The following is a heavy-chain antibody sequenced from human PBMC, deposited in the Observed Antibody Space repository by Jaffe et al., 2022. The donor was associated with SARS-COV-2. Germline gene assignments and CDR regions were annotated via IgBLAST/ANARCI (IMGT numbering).Heavy chain of an antibody. CDR2: ISYDGSNK. V-gene: IGHV3-30-3*01. D-gene: IGHD3-16*01. CDR3: ARDGRPLDYVWGSYTLYGMDV. J-gene: IGHJ6*02. CDR1: GFTFSSYA. Sequence: QVQLVESGGGVVQPGRSLRLSCAASGFTFSSYAMHWVRQAPGKGLEWVAVISYDGSNKYYADSVKGRFTISRDNSKNTLYLQMNSLRAEDTAVYYCARDGRPLDYVWGSYTLYGMDVWGQGTTVTVSS.